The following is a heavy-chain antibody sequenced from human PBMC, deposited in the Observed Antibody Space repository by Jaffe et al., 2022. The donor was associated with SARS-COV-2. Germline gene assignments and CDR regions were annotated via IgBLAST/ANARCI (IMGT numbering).Heavy chain of an antibody. J-gene: IGHJ5*02. D-gene: IGHD2-2*01. V-gene: IGHV3-53*01. CDR3: ARARCSSSSCYHFDP. CDR2: IYSGGNT. Sequence: EVQLVESGGGLIQPGGSLRLSCAASGFTVSSNFMSWVRQAPGKGLEWVSVIYSGGNTYYADSVKGRFTISRDNSKNTLYLQMNSLRAEDTAVYYCARARCSSSSCYHFDPWGQGTLVTVSS. CDR1: GFTVSSNF.